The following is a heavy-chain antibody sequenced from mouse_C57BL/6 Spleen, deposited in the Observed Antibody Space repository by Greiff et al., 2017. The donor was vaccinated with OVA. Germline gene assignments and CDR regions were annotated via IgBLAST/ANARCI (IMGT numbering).Heavy chain of an antibody. D-gene: IGHD4-1*01. V-gene: IGHV1-82*01. Sequence: QVQLKQSGPELVKPGASVKISCKASGYAFSSSWMNWVKQRPGKGLEWIGRIYPGDGDTNYNGKFKGKATLTADKSSSTAYMQLSSLTSEDSAVYFCARSGTGTYAMDYWGQGTSVTVSS. CDR3: ARSGTGTYAMDY. CDR2: IYPGDGDT. J-gene: IGHJ4*01. CDR1: GYAFSSSW.